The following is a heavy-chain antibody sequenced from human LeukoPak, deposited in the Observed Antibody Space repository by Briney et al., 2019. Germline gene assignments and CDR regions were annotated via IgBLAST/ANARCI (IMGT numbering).Heavy chain of an antibody. D-gene: IGHD6-13*01. Sequence: GGSLRLSCAASGFTFSSYEKNWVRQAPGKGLEWVSSISRSATTIYYADSVEGRFTISRDNAKNSLYLQMSSLRAEDTAVYFCARVGALSSSWLLYWGQGTLVTVSS. CDR1: GFTFSSYE. CDR2: ISRSATTI. J-gene: IGHJ4*02. CDR3: ARVGALSSSWLLY. V-gene: IGHV3-48*03.